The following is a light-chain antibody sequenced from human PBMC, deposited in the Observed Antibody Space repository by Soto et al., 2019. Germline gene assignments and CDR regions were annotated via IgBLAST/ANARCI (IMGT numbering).Light chain of an antibody. Sequence: QSALTQPASVSGSPGQSITISCTGTSSDVGGYNYVSWYQQHPGKAPKLMIYEVSNRPSGVSNRFSGSKSGNTASLTISGLQAEDEADYYCSSYTSSSTTLWVVFGGGTKVTVL. CDR1: SSDVGGYNY. V-gene: IGLV2-14*01. CDR2: EVS. J-gene: IGLJ2*01. CDR3: SSYTSSSTTLWVV.